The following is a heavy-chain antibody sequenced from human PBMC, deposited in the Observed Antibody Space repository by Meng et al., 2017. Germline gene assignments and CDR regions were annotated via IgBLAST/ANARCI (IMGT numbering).Heavy chain of an antibody. CDR2: ISYDGSNK. J-gene: IGHJ4*02. D-gene: IGHD3-22*01. CDR1: GFTFSSYA. CDR3: ARDATYDSSGYYFDY. V-gene: IGHV3-30*04. Sequence: GKSLKISCAASGFTFSSYAMHWVRQAPGKGLEWVAVISYDGSNKYYADSVKGRFTISRDNSKNTLYLQMNSLRAEDTAVYYCARDATYDSSGYYFDYWGQGTLVTVSS.